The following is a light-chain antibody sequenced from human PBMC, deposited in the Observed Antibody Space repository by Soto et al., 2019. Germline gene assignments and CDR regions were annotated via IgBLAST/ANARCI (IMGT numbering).Light chain of an antibody. CDR3: TSYKISNTYV. J-gene: IGLJ1*01. Sequence: QSVLTQPASVSESPGQSITISCTGTSSDVGSYNYVSWYQQHPGKAPKLMIYDVSNRPSGVSNRFSGSKSGNTASLTISGLQAEDEADYYCTSYKISNTYVFGTGTKSPS. CDR2: DVS. V-gene: IGLV2-14*01. CDR1: SSDVGSYNY.